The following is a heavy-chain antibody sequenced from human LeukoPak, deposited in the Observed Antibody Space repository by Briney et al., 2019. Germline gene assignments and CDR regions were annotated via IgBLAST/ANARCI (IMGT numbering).Heavy chain of an antibody. Sequence: GGSLRLSCAASGFSFSVYAMSWVRQAPGKGLEWVSSISGSGGRTYYTNSVKGRFTISRENFKNTVYLEMNNLGAEDTALYYCAKGGQDFDFWGFDYWGQGNLVIVSS. CDR1: GFSFSVYA. D-gene: IGHD3-3*01. J-gene: IGHJ4*02. CDR3: AKGGQDFDFWGFDY. CDR2: ISGSGGRT. V-gene: IGHV3-23*01.